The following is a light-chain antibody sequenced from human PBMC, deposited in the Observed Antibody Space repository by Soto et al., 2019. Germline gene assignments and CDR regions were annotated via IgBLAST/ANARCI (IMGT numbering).Light chain of an antibody. J-gene: IGKJ4*01. Sequence: DIQMTQSPSSLSAPVGDQITITCRASQSISSYLNWYQQKPGKAPKLLIYDASNLETGVPSRFSGSGSATDFTFTISILQPEDIATYYCQQYDNLPLTFGGGTKVDIK. CDR3: QQYDNLPLT. CDR1: QSISSY. CDR2: DAS. V-gene: IGKV1-33*01.